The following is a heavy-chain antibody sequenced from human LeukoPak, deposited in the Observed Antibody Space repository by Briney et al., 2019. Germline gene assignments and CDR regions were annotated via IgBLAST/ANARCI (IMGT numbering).Heavy chain of an antibody. J-gene: IGHJ4*02. CDR3: AHMSTMVRGVTYYFNY. CDR2: IYWDDDK. Sequence: SGPTLVNPTQTLTLTCTFSGFSLSASGVGVGWIRQPPGKALEWFALIYWDDDKRYSPSLKSRLTITKDTSKNQVVLTMTNMDPVDTATYYCAHMSTMVRGVTYYFNYWGQGTLVTVSS. CDR1: GFSLSASGVG. D-gene: IGHD3-10*01. V-gene: IGHV2-5*02.